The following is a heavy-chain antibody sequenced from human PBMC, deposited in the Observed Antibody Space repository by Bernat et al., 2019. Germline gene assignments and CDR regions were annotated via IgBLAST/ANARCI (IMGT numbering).Heavy chain of an antibody. CDR1: GVTFSDTW. Sequence: EVQLVESGGGLVKPGGSLRLSCAGSGVTFSDTWLNWVRQAPGKGLEWVGRVKRKIDGETTEYAAPVKGRFTISRDDSKNALCLHMNSLKTEDTALYYCTTDFDYWGQGTRVTVSA. CDR3: TTDFDY. J-gene: IGHJ4*02. V-gene: IGHV3-15*07. CDR2: VKRKIDGETT.